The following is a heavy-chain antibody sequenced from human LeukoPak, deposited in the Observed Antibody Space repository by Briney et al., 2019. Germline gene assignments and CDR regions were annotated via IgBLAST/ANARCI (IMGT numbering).Heavy chain of an antibody. CDR3: ARDVLAVAGTFDY. CDR2: INPSGGST. V-gene: IGHV1-46*01. J-gene: IGHJ4*02. Sequence: ASVKASCKASGYTFISYYMHWIRQAPGQGLEWMGIINPSGGSTSYAQKFQGRVTMTRDTSTSTVYMELSSLRSEDTAVYYCARDVLAVAGTFDYWGQGTLVTVSS. D-gene: IGHD6-19*01. CDR1: GYTFISYY.